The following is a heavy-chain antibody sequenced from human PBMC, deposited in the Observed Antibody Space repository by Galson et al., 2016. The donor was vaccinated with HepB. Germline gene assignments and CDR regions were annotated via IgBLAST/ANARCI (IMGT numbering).Heavy chain of an antibody. V-gene: IGHV4-4*01. D-gene: IGHD3-22*01. CDR1: GGSISSANW. CDR3: AINYYDSTGSRNYYYYGMDV. Sequence: ETLSLTCAVSGGSISSANWWSWVRQSPGKGLEWLGEIYHSGSTHYNPSLRSRVTISVDKPKNQFSLKLRSVTAADTAVYFCAINYYDSTGSRNYYYYGMDVWGQGTTVTVSS. CDR2: IYHSGST. J-gene: IGHJ6*02.